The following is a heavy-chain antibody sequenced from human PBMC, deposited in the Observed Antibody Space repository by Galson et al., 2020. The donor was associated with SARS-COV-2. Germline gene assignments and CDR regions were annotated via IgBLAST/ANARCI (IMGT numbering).Heavy chain of an antibody. V-gene: IGHV5-51*01. CDR1: GFNFNTYW. D-gene: IGHD6-6*01. Sequence: HGESLKISCKASGFNFNTYWIGWVRQMPGRGLEWMGIIYPDDSDTRYSPSFEGQVTISADTSIITAYLQWRSLRASDTAMYYCVRTKYSSSTGEDYWGQGTLVTVPS. CDR3: VRTKYSSSTGEDY. J-gene: IGHJ4*02. CDR2: IYPDDSDT.